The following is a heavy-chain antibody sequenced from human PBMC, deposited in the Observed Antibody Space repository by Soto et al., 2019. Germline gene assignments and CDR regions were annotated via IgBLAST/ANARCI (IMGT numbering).Heavy chain of an antibody. D-gene: IGHD3-3*01. CDR2: IWYDGSNK. J-gene: IGHJ3*02. CDR3: ASQYYDFWSGYYAYDAFYI. Sequence: QVQLVESGGGVVQPGRSLRLSCAASGFTFSSYGMHWVRQAPGKGLEWVAVIWYDGSNKYYADSVKGRFTISRDNSKNTLYLQMNSLRAEDTAVYYCASQYYDFWSGYYAYDAFYIWGQGTMVTVSS. CDR1: GFTFSSYG. V-gene: IGHV3-33*01.